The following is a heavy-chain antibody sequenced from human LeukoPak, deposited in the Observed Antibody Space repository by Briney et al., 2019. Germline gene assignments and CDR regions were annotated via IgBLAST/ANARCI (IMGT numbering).Heavy chain of an antibody. CDR2: IYYTGST. Sequence: SETLSLTCTVSGGSISSSRYYWGWIRQPPGKGLEWIGSIYYTGSTYYNPSLKSRVTISVDTSKNQFSLKLSSVTAADTAVYYCARGYGELTPGDYWGQGTLVTVSS. V-gene: IGHV4-39*07. J-gene: IGHJ4*02. CDR1: GGSISSSRYY. D-gene: IGHD4-17*01. CDR3: ARGYGELTPGDY.